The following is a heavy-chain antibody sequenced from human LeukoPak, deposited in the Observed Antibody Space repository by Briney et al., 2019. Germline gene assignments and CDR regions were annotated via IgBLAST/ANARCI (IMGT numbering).Heavy chain of an antibody. CDR1: GDSVSSNSGA. CDR2: TYYRSKRYN. Sequence: SQTLSLTCDISGDSVSSNSGAWNWIRQSPSRGLEWLGRTYYRSKRYNHYAVSVKSRITINPDTSKNQFSLQMNSVTPEDTAVYYCARDQDTIFGVGLDYWGQGTLVTVSS. CDR3: ARDQDTIFGVGLDY. J-gene: IGHJ4*02. V-gene: IGHV6-1*01. D-gene: IGHD3-3*01.